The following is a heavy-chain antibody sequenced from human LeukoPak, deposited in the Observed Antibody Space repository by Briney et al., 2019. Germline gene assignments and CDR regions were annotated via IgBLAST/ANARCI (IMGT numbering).Heavy chain of an antibody. CDR1: GYTFTSYD. J-gene: IGHJ6*03. V-gene: IGHV1-8*03. CDR3: ARGGVMVRGVINYYYYMDV. Sequence: ASVKVSCKASGYTFTSYDINWVRQATGQGLEWMGWMNPNSGNTGYAQKFQGRVTITRNTSISTAYMELSNLRSEDTAVYYCARGGVMVRGVINYYYYMDVWGKGTTVTVSS. D-gene: IGHD3-10*01. CDR2: MNPNSGNT.